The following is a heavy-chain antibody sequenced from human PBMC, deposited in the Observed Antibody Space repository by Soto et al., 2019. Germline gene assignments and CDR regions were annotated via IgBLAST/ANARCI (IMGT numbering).Heavy chain of an antibody. V-gene: IGHV3-30-3*01. CDR2: ISYDGSNK. CDR3: AREGVLVGATKNYYYGMDV. J-gene: IGHJ6*02. CDR1: GFTFSSYA. D-gene: IGHD1-26*01. Sequence: QVQLVESGGGVVQPGRSLRLSCAASGFTFSSYAMHWVRQAPGKGLEWVAVISYDGSNKYYADSVKGRFTISRDNSKNTLYLQMNSLRAEDTAVYYCAREGVLVGATKNYYYGMDVWGQGTTVTVSS.